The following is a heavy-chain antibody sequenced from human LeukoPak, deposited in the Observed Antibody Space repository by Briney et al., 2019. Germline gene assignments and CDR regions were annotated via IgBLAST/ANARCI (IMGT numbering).Heavy chain of an antibody. V-gene: IGHV1-46*01. CDR1: GYTFTSYY. CDR2: INPNDGST. J-gene: IGHJ5*02. Sequence: GASVKVSCKASGYTFTSYYIHWVRQAPGQGLEWMGIINPNDGSTSYAQKFQGRVTMTRDMSTSTVYMELSSLRSEDTAVYYCARGPHRRTYDRDNWFDPWGQGTLVTVPS. CDR3: ARGPHRRTYDRDNWFDP. D-gene: IGHD3-3*01.